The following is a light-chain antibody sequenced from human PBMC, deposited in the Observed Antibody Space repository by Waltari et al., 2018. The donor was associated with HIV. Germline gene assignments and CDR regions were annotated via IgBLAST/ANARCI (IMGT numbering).Light chain of an antibody. Sequence: EKVMTQSPATLSVSPGERATLSCRASQSVSSNLAWYQQKPGQAPRLLIYVAFTRATGIPSRFSGSGSGTEFTLTISSLQSEDFAVYYCQHYNNWPWTFGQGTKVATK. J-gene: IGKJ1*01. V-gene: IGKV3-15*01. CDR2: VAF. CDR1: QSVSSN. CDR3: QHYNNWPWT.